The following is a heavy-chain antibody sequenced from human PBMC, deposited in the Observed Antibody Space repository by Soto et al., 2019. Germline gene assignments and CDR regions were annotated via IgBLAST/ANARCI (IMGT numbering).Heavy chain of an antibody. J-gene: IGHJ5*02. CDR1: GYSFTSYW. Sequence: GESLKISCKGSGYSFTSYWISWVRQMPGKGLEWMGRIDPSDSYTNYSPSFQGHVTISADKSISTAYLQWSSLKASDTAMYYCARHQGYSDNWFDPWGQGTLVTVPQ. CDR3: ARHQGYSDNWFDP. D-gene: IGHD5-18*01. V-gene: IGHV5-10-1*01. CDR2: IDPSDSYT.